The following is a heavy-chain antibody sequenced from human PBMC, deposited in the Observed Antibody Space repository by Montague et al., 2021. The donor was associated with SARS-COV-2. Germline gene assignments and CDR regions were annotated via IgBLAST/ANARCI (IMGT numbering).Heavy chain of an antibody. Sequence: SETLSLTCTVSGGSISSYYWSWIRQPPGKGLEWIGYISYSGSTNYNPSLKSRVTISVDTSKNQFSLRLSSVTAADTAVYYCASIWYSSGYKGIYYFDYWGQGTLVTVSS. CDR1: GGSISSYY. D-gene: IGHD3-22*01. CDR2: ISYSGST. J-gene: IGHJ4*02. CDR3: ASIWYSSGYKGIYYFDY. V-gene: IGHV4-59*01.